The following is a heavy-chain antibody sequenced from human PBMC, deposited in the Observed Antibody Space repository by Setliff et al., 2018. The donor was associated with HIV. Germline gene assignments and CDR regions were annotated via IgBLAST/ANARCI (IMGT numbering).Heavy chain of an antibody. CDR3: AKDPRGSMVRGLINYFDP. J-gene: IGHJ5*02. Sequence: AGGSLRLSCAASGITFSRYAMHWVRQAPGKGLEWVSAISSGGEIMFYADSVKGRFTISRDNSKNTLYLQMNSLRAQDTAIYYCAKDPRGSMVRGLINYFDPWGQGTLVTVSS. D-gene: IGHD3-10*01. CDR1: GITFSRYA. CDR2: ISSGGEIM. V-gene: IGHV3-23*01.